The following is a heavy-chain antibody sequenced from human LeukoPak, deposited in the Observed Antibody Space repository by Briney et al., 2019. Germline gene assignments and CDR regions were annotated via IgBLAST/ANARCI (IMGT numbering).Heavy chain of an antibody. J-gene: IGHJ4*02. CDR2: IYHSGST. CDR3: ASGASSSADFDY. V-gene: IGHV4-30-2*01. CDR1: GGSISSGGYY. D-gene: IGHD6-6*01. Sequence: SQTLSLTCTVSGGSISSGGYYWSWIRQPPGKGLEWIGYIYHSGSTYYNPSLKSRVTISVDRSKNQFSLKLSSVTAADTAVYYCASGASSSADFDYWGQGTLVTVSS.